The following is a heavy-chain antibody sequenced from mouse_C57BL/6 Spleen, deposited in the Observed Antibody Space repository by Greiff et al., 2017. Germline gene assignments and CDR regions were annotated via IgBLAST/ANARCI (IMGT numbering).Heavy chain of an antibody. V-gene: IGHV5-9-1*02. Sequence: EVMLVESGEGLVKPGGSLKLSCAASGFTFSSYAMSWVRQTPEKRLEWVAYISSGGDYIYYADTVKGRFTISRDNARNTLYLQMCSLKSEDTAMYYCTRDSVATRYFDVWGTGTTVTVSS. CDR1: GFTFSSYA. J-gene: IGHJ1*03. CDR2: ISSGGDYI. D-gene: IGHD1-1*02. CDR3: TRDSVATRYFDV.